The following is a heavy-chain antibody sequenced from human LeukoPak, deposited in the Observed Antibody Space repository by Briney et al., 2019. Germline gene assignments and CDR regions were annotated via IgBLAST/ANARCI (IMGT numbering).Heavy chain of an antibody. CDR3: AKDNAIFGVLFDY. Sequence: GGSLRLSYAASGFTFSSYGMRWVRQAPGKGLEWVAFIRYDGSNKYYADSVKGRFTISRDNSKNTLYLQMNSLRAEDTAVYYRAKDNAIFGVLFDYWGQGTLVTVSS. CDR1: GFTFSSYG. V-gene: IGHV3-30*02. D-gene: IGHD3-3*01. CDR2: IRYDGSNK. J-gene: IGHJ4*02.